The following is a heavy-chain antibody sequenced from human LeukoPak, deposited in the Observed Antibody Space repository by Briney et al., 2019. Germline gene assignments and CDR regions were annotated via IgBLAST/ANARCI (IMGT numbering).Heavy chain of an antibody. CDR2: IKQDGSEK. V-gene: IGHV3-7*01. D-gene: IGHD3-3*01. J-gene: IGHJ4*02. CDR1: GSTFSSYW. CDR3: ARKSGSLFDY. Sequence: GGSLRLSCAASGSTFSSYWMSWVRQAPGKGLEWVANIKQDGSEKYYVDSVKGRFTISRDNAKNSLYLQMNSLRAEDTAVYYCARKSGSLFDYWGQGTLVTVSS.